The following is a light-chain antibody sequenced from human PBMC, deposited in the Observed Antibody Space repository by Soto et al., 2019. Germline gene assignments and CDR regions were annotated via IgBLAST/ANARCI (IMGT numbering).Light chain of an antibody. CDR3: QPYCNSDL. CDR1: QSVSDSY. J-gene: IGKJ3*01. Sequence: EIVLTQSPGTLSLSPGERATLSCRASQSVSDSYLAWYQQKPGQAPRLLIYASSRATGIPNRFSGSGSGTDFTLSISRLEPEDFAVYYCQPYCNSDLFGPGTRVDIK. V-gene: IGKV3-20*01. CDR2: AS.